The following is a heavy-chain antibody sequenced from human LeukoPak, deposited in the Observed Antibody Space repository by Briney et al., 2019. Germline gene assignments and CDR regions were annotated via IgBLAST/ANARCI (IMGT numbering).Heavy chain of an antibody. CDR3: ARGRTRRDGYNYVY. CDR1: GYTFTGYY. V-gene: IGHV1-2*02. J-gene: IGHJ4*02. CDR2: INPNSGGT. Sequence: ASVKVSCKASGYTFTGYYMHWVRQAPGQGLEWMGWINPNSGGTNYAQKFQGRVTMTRDTSISTAYMELSRLRSDDTAVYYCARGRTRRDGYNYVYWGQGTLVTVPS. D-gene: IGHD5-24*01.